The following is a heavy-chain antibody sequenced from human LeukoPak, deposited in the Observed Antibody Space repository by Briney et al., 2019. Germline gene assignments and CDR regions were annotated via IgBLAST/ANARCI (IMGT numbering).Heavy chain of an antibody. D-gene: IGHD3-3*01. CDR3: AARYDFWSGPDFDY. CDR1: GFTFTSSA. Sequence: SVKVSCKASGFTFTSSAMQWVRQARGQRLEWIGWIVVGSGNTNYAQKSQERVTITRDMSTSTAYMELSSLRSEDTAVYYCAARYDFWSGPDFDYWGQGTLVTVSS. CDR2: IVVGSGNT. J-gene: IGHJ4*02. V-gene: IGHV1-58*02.